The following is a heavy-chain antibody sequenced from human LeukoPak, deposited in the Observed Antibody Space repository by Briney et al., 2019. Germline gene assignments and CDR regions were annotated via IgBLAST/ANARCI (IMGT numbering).Heavy chain of an antibody. CDR1: GFTFSNYA. V-gene: IGHV3-21*01. J-gene: IGHJ4*02. D-gene: IGHD3-10*01. CDR3: ARDSSASSMVRGVLGY. CDR2: ISSSSSYI. Sequence: GGSLRLSCAASGFTFSNYAMNWVRQTPGKGLEWVSSISSSSSYIYYADSVKGRFTISRDNAKNSLYLQMSSLRAEDTAVYYCARDSSASSMVRGVLGYWGQGTLVTVSS.